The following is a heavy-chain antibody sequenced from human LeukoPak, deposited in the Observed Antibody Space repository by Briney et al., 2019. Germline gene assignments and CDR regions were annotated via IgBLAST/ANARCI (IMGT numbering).Heavy chain of an antibody. CDR2: ISAYNGNT. CDR1: GYTFTSYG. Sequence: ASVKVSCKASGYTFTSYGISWVRQAPGQGLEWMGWISAYNGNTNYAQKLQGRVTMTTDTSTSTAYIELRSLRSDDTAVYYCARDITMIVVAEKWFDPWGQGTLVTVSS. D-gene: IGHD3-22*01. J-gene: IGHJ5*02. V-gene: IGHV1-18*01. CDR3: ARDITMIVVAEKWFDP.